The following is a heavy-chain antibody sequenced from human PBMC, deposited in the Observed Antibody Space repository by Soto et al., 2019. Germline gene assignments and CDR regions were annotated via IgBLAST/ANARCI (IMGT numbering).Heavy chain of an antibody. V-gene: IGHV4-31*03. D-gene: IGHD3-22*01. Sequence: LSLTCTVSGGSISSGGYYWSWIRQHPGKGLEWIGYIYYSGSTYYNPSLKSRVTISVDTSKNQFSLKLSSVTAADTAVYYCARAVGYYDSSGYFLFDYWGQGTLVTVSS. CDR3: ARAVGYYDSSGYFLFDY. CDR2: IYYSGST. CDR1: GGSISSGGYY. J-gene: IGHJ4*02.